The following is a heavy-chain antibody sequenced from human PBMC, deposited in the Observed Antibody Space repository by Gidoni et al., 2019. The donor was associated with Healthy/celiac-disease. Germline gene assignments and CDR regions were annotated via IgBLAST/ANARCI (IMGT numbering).Heavy chain of an antibody. CDR2: IYPGDSDT. J-gene: IGHJ4*02. CDR1: GYSFTSYW. CDR3: ARLPYDSSGYYYLSYFDY. D-gene: IGHD3-22*01. Sequence: EVPLVQSGAEVKKPGESLKISCKGSGYSFTSYWIGWVRQMPGKGLEWMGIIYPGDSDTRYSPSFQGQVTISADKSISTAYLQWSSLKASDTAMYYCARLPYDSSGYYYLSYFDYWGQGTLVTVSS. V-gene: IGHV5-51*01.